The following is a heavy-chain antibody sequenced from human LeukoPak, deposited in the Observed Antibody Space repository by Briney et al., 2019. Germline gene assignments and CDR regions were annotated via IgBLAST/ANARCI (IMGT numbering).Heavy chain of an antibody. J-gene: IGHJ4*02. D-gene: IGHD2-2*02. Sequence: GASVKVSCKASGDTFTNYSISWVRQAPGQGLEWMGGIIPIFGTANYAQKFQGRVTITTDESTSTAYIELSSLTSEDTAVYYCARASVVPAAILGYYFDYWGQGTLVTVSS. V-gene: IGHV1-69*05. CDR2: IIPIFGTA. CDR3: ARASVVPAAILGYYFDY. CDR1: GDTFTNYS.